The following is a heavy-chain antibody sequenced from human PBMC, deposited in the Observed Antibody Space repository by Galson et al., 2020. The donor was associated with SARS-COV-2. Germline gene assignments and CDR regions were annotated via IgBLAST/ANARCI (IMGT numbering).Heavy chain of an antibody. CDR3: AKPSSTCPFDY. J-gene: IGHJ4*02. CDR2: IKEDGGET. Sequence: RQAPGRGLEWVANIKEDGGETYYVDSVKGRFTISRDNAKNSLYLQMNSLRAEDTAVYYCAKPSSTCPFDYWGQGTLVTVSS. D-gene: IGHD2-2*01. V-gene: IGHV3-7*05.